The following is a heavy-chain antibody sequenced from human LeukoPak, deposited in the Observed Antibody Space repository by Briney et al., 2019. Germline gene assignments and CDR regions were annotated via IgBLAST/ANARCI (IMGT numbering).Heavy chain of an antibody. CDR2: IIPIFGTA. CDR3: ARDTLWGYSSSWGAFDI. CDR1: GGTFSSYA. Sequence: ASVKVSCKASGGTFSSYAISWVRQAPGQGLEWMGGIIPIFGTANYAQKFQGRVTITADESTSTAYMELSSLRSEDTAVYYCARDTLWGYSSSWGAFDIWGQGTMVTVSS. D-gene: IGHD6-13*01. V-gene: IGHV1-69*13. J-gene: IGHJ3*02.